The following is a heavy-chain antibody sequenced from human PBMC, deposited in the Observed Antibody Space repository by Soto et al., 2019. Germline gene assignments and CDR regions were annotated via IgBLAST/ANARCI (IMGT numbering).Heavy chain of an antibody. CDR1: GYTFTSYG. V-gene: IGHV1-18*01. CDR3: ARDSSGWYYY. CDR2: ISAYNGNT. D-gene: IGHD6-19*01. J-gene: IGHJ4*02. Sequence: QVQLVQSGAEVKKPGASVKVSCKASGYTFTSYGISWVRQAPGQGLEWMGWISAYNGNTNYTQTLQGRVTMTMDTSTGPAYMELRSLTSDDTAVYFCARDSSGWYYYWGQGTLVTVSS.